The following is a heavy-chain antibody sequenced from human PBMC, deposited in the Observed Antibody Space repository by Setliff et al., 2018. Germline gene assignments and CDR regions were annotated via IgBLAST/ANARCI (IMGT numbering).Heavy chain of an antibody. CDR3: ARVQPGHVIWAY. V-gene: IGHV2-5*02. CDR1: GFSLSTSGVG. Sequence: SGPTLVNPTQTLTLTCTFSGFSLSTSGVGVGWIRQPPGKALEWLALIYWDDDKRYSPSLKSRLTITKDTSKNQVVLTMTNVDPVDTATYYCARVQPGHVIWAYWGQGTLVTVS. J-gene: IGHJ4*02. D-gene: IGHD3-10*01. CDR2: IYWDDDK.